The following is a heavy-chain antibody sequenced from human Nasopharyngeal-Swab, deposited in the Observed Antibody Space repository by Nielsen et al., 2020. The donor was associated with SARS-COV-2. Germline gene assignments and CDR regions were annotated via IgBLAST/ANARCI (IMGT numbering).Heavy chain of an antibody. CDR2: INPSGGQT. Sequence: ASVNVSCKASGYTFRICYMHWVRQAPGQGLEWMGLINPSGGQTTYAQKFQGRVTMTRDTSTSTVYMELSSLRSEDKAVYYCARDLDPATAGALDIWGQGTMVTVSS. V-gene: IGHV1-46*01. CDR3: ARDLDPATAGALDI. D-gene: IGHD2-2*01. CDR1: GYTFRICY. J-gene: IGHJ3*02.